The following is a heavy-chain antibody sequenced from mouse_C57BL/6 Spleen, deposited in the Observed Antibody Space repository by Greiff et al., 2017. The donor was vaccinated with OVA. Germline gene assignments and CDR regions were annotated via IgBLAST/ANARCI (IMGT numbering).Heavy chain of an antibody. CDR3: ASSCYDYDYYYAMDY. J-gene: IGHJ4*01. CDR2: IHPNSGST. Sequence: HHHHPGSELVKPGASVKLSCKASVYTFTSYWTPWVKQRPDQGLEWIGIIHPNSGSTNYNEKFTSKATMTVDTSSSTAYMQLSSLTSEDTAVYYCASSCYDYDYYYAMDYWGQGTSVNVSS. D-gene: IGHD2-4*01. CDR1: VYTFTSYW. V-gene: IGHV1-64*01.